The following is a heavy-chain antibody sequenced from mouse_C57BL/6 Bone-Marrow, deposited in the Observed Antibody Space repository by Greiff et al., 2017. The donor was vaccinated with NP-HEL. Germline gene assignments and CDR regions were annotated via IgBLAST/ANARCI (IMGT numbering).Heavy chain of an antibody. D-gene: IGHD2-1*01. CDR1: GFNIKDDY. Sequence: VQLKESGAELVRPGASVKLSCTASGFNIKDDYMHWVKQRPEQGLEWIGWIDPENGDTEYALKFQGKATITADTSSNTAYLQLSSLTSEDTAVYYCTPVYYWFAYWGQGTLVTVSA. CDR2: IDPENGDT. CDR3: TPVYYWFAY. V-gene: IGHV14-4*01. J-gene: IGHJ3*01.